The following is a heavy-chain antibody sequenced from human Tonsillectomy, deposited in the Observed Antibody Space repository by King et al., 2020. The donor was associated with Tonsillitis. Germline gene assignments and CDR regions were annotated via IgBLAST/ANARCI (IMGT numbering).Heavy chain of an antibody. CDR1: GGSIAFTTYY. CDR2: VYYTGST. J-gene: IGHJ5*02. V-gene: IGHV4-39*01. Sequence: LQLQESGPGLMKPSETLSLTCSVSGGSIAFTTYYWGWIRQPPGRGLGWIANVYYTGSTYYNPSLRSRATISVDTSKNQFSLRLSSVTAADTAVYYCVRLEPILPTSLGSWGPGTLVTVSS. D-gene: IGHD2-21*01. CDR3: VRLEPILPTSLGS.